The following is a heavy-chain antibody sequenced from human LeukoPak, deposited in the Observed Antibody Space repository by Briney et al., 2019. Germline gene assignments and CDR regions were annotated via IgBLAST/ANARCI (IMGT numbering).Heavy chain of an antibody. D-gene: IGHD6-13*01. CDR1: GYTFSNFW. CDR3: AINARLIAAAGYDAFDI. J-gene: IGHJ3*02. CDR2: IYPGDSDT. V-gene: IGHV5-51*01. Sequence: GESLKISCKGSGYTFSNFWIGWVRQMPGKGLEWMGIIYPGDSDTRYSPSFQGQVTISADKSISTAYLQWSSLKASDTAMYYCAINARLIAAAGYDAFDIWGQGTMVTVSS.